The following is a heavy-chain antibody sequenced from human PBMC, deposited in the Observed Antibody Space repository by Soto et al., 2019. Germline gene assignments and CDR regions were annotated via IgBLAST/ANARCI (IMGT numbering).Heavy chain of an antibody. V-gene: IGHV2-5*02. D-gene: IGHD2-8*02. CDR2: IFWDDDK. CDR3: AHIYTATGGHFDY. CDR1: GFSISTSGMG. Sequence: SGPTLVTTTHPLTLTCRFSGFSISTSGMGVGWIRQPPEKALERLALIFWDDDKRYNPSLKSRLTITKDTSENQVVLTLTNMDPVDTATYYCAHIYTATGGHFDYWGQGTLVTSPQ. J-gene: IGHJ4*02.